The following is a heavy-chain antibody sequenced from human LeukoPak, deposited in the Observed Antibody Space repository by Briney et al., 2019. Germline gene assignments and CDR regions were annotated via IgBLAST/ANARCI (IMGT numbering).Heavy chain of an antibody. CDR1: GGSISSGGYS. CDR2: IYHSGST. Sequence: SETLSLTCAVSGGSISSGGYSWSWIRQPPGKGLEWIGYIYHSGSTYYNPSLKSRVTISVDRSKNQFSLKLSSVTAADTAVYYCARALIAYYDSSGYYFDYRGQGTLVTVSS. D-gene: IGHD3-22*01. CDR3: ARALIAYYDSSGYYFDY. J-gene: IGHJ4*02. V-gene: IGHV4-30-2*01.